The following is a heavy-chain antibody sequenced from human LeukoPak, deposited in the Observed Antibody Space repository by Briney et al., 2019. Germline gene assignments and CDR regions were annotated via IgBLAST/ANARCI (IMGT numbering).Heavy chain of an antibody. Sequence: GGSLRLSCAASGFTFSNYAIHWVRQAPGKGLEWVAVISYDGSNKYYADSLQGRFTISRDNSKNTVYVQMNSLREEDTAVYYCARVGRGYSFKIYYFDYWGQGTPVTVSS. V-gene: IGHV3-30*04. CDR2: ISYDGSNK. J-gene: IGHJ4*02. D-gene: IGHD5-18*01. CDR3: ARVGRGYSFKIYYFDY. CDR1: GFTFSNYA.